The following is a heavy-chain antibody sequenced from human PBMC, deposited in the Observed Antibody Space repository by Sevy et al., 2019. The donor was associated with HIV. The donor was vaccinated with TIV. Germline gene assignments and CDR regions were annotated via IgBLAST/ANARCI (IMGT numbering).Heavy chain of an antibody. CDR3: ARDSSYNGGCFDY. J-gene: IGHJ4*02. CDR2: ISYNGRKK. D-gene: IGHD3-10*01. V-gene: IGHV3-30*03. Sequence: GGSLRLSCAASGFIFSSYAMHWVRQAPGKGLEWVAVISYNGRKKYYADSVKGRFTISRDKSKNTLYLQMNNLRAEDSSVYYCARDSSYNGGCFDYWGQGTLVTVSS. CDR1: GFIFSSYA.